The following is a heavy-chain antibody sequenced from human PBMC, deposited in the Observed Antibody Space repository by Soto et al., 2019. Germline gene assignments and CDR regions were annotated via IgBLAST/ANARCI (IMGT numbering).Heavy chain of an antibody. V-gene: IGHV4-59*01. CDR2: IYYSGTT. CDR3: ARLLNNGWYRIDY. J-gene: IGHJ4*02. Sequence: QVQLQESGPGLVKPSETLSLTCNVSGASINNYYWGWIRQPRGKRLEWIGHIYYSGTTNYNPSLKSRVMISVDSSKKQFSLKLNSVSAADTAMYYCARLLNNGWYRIDYWGQGTLVTVSS. D-gene: IGHD6-19*01. CDR1: GASINNYY.